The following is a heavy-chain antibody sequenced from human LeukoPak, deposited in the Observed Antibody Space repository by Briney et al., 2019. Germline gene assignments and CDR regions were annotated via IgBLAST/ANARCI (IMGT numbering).Heavy chain of an antibody. CDR1: GYTFTSYG. Sequence: ASVKVSCKASGYTFTSYGISWVRQAPGQGLEWMGWISAYNGNTNYAQKLQGRVTMTTDTSTSTAYMELRSLRSDDTAVYYCARGTSDQYYYDSSGYYSHWGQGTLVTVSS. D-gene: IGHD3-22*01. J-gene: IGHJ4*02. V-gene: IGHV1-18*01. CDR3: ARGTSDQYYYDSSGYYSH. CDR2: ISAYNGNT.